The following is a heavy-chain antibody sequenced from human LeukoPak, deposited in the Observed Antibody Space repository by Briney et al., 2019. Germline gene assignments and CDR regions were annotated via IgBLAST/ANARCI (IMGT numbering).Heavy chain of an antibody. CDR3: ARHRVSYGDYVSY. V-gene: IGHV4-39*01. Sequence: PSETLSLTCTVSGGSISSSSYYWGWIRQPPGKGLEWIGSIYYSGSTYYNPSLKSRVTISVDTSKNQFSLKLSSVTAADTAVYYCARHRVSYGDYVSYWGQGTLVTVPS. D-gene: IGHD4-17*01. CDR2: IYYSGST. J-gene: IGHJ4*02. CDR1: GGSISSSSYY.